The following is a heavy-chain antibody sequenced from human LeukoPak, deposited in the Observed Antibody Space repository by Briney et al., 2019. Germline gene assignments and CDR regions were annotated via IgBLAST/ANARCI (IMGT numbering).Heavy chain of an antibody. J-gene: IGHJ4*02. CDR2: INSDGSTT. CDR3: ARASSGSFDY. D-gene: IGHD1-26*01. Sequence: GGPLRLSCAASGFTFSNYWMHWVRQTPGKGLVWVSRINSDGSTTSYADSVKGRFTISRDNAKDTLYLQMNSLRAEDTAVYYCARASSGSFDYWGQGTLVTVSS. V-gene: IGHV3-74*01. CDR1: GFTFSNYW.